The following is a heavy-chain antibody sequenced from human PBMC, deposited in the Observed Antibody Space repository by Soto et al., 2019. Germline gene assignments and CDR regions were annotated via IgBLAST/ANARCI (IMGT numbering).Heavy chain of an antibody. J-gene: IGHJ4*02. CDR1: GGSISGFY. Sequence: WETLALTCTISGGSISGFYWGWIRQPPGKGLERIGNIYYSGSANYDPSLRSRVTISLNTSKNQFSLNLNSVTAADTAIYYCARWTYCGGDCYWLDFWGQGTLVTVS. D-gene: IGHD2-21*02. CDR3: ARWTYCGGDCYWLDF. V-gene: IGHV4-59*01. CDR2: IYYSGSA.